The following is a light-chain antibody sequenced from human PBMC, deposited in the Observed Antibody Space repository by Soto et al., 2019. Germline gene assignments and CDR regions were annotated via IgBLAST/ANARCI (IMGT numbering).Light chain of an antibody. CDR3: CPHARRDPAV. Sequence: QSALTQPASASGSPGRTIAISCTGTSSNVGSGYVVSWYQHYPDKAPKLIIYEGFKRPSGVSSRFSGSKSVNTASLTISGLQAEVEAEYGCCPHARRDPAVFATGPNATVL. CDR1: SSNVGSGYV. J-gene: IGLJ1*01. V-gene: IGLV2-23*01. CDR2: EGF.